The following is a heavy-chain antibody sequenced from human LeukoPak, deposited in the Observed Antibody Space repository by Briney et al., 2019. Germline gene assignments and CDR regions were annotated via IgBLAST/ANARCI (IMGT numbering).Heavy chain of an antibody. D-gene: IGHD1-26*01. Sequence: PGGSLRLSCAASGFTFSSYAMHWVRQAPGKGLEWVAVISYDGSNKYYADSVKGRFTISRDNSKNTLYPQMNSLRAEDTAVYYCAKDREWELLSGGFDYWGQGTLVTVSS. V-gene: IGHV3-30-3*01. CDR1: GFTFSSYA. CDR3: AKDREWELLSGGFDY. CDR2: ISYDGSNK. J-gene: IGHJ4*02.